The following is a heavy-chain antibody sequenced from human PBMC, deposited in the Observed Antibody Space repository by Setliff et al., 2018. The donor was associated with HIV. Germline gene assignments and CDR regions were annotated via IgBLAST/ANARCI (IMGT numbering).Heavy chain of an antibody. CDR1: GGSFSGYH. Sequence: SETLSLTCAVYGGSFSGYHWNWIRQFPGKGLEWIGEINHTGNTQYNPSLKSRVTMSEETSKNQFSLTLTSVTAADTAVYYCVRQGHWYIPWYFDYWGQGARVTVSS. CDR2: INHTGNT. D-gene: IGHD1-20*01. V-gene: IGHV4-34*01. J-gene: IGHJ4*02. CDR3: VRQGHWYIPWYFDY.